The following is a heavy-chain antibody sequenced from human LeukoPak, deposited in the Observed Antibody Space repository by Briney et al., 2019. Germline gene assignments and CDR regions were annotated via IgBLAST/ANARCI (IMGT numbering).Heavy chain of an antibody. V-gene: IGHV3-21*01. J-gene: IGHJ4*02. CDR2: ISSSSSYI. CDR3: ASAKYGSGSYYDY. CDR1: GFTFSSFS. Sequence: GGSLRLSCAPSGFTFSSFSMNWVRQAPGKGLGWVSSISSSSSYIYYADSVKGRFTISRDNAKNSLYLQMNRLRAEDTAVYYCASAKYGSGSYYDYWGQGTLVTVSS. D-gene: IGHD3-10*01.